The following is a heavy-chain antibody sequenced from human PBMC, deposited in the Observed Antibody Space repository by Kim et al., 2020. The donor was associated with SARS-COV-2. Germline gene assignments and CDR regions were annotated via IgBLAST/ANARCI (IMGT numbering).Heavy chain of an antibody. J-gene: IGHJ6*02. V-gene: IGHV3-30*04. Sequence: GGSLRLSCAASGFTFSSYAMHWVRQAPGKGLEWVAVISYDGSNKYYADSVKGRFTISRDNSKNTLYLQMNSLRAEDTAVYYCARVLLLWFGELQYGMDVWGQGTTVTVSS. CDR3: ARVLLLWFGELQYGMDV. CDR1: GFTFSSYA. CDR2: ISYDGSNK. D-gene: IGHD3-10*01.